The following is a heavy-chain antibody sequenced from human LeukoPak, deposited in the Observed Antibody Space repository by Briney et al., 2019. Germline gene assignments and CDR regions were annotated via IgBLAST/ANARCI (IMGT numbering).Heavy chain of an antibody. CDR2: ISAYNGNT. J-gene: IGHJ6*03. CDR3: AREGEPIPAAIRDYYYYMDV. D-gene: IGHD2-2*02. V-gene: IGHV1-18*01. Sequence: ASVKVSCKASGYTFTSYGISWVRQAPGQGLEWMGWISAYNGNTNYAQELQGRVTMTTDTSTSTAYMELRSLRSDDTAVYYCAREGEPIPAAIRDYYYYMDVWGKGTTVTVSS. CDR1: GYTFTSYG.